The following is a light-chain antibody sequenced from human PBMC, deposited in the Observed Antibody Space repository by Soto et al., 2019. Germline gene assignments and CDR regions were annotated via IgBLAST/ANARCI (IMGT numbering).Light chain of an antibody. CDR3: CQHYSSPPGT. CDR1: QSVGSY. CDR2: DAS. J-gene: IGKJ2*01. V-gene: IGKV3-15*01. Sequence: VSQSPSPLSLSAGERATISCRARQSVGSYLAWYQQKPDQAPRLLISDASTRAAGSLARFSGSGAGTKFSPTTSSRQSEDVVPYYCCQHYSSPPGTFGQGTKVDIK.